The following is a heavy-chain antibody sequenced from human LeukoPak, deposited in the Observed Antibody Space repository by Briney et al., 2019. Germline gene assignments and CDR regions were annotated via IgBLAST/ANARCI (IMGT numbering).Heavy chain of an antibody. D-gene: IGHD6-13*01. Sequence: TGGSLRLSCAASGFTFSNYWMHWVRQAPGKGLVWVSRINSDGSSTSYADSVKGRFTISRDNAKNTLYLQMNSLRAEDTAVYYCARDGSSWSNWLDPWGQGTLVTVSS. CDR3: ARDGSSWSNWLDP. V-gene: IGHV3-74*01. CDR2: INSDGSST. CDR1: GFTFSNYW. J-gene: IGHJ5*02.